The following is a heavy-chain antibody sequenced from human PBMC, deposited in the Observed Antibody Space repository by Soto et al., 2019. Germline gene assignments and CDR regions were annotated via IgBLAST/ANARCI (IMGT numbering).Heavy chain of an antibody. CDR3: AGGEPLKYYFDY. D-gene: IGHD2-15*01. CDR2: IYYSGST. CDR1: GGSISSYY. J-gene: IGHJ4*02. Sequence: SETLSLTCTVSGGSISSYYWSWIRQPPGKGLEWIGYIYYSGSTNYNPSLKSRVTISVDTSKNQFSLKLSSVTAADTAVYYCAGGEPLKYYFDYWGQGTLVTVSS. V-gene: IGHV4-59*01.